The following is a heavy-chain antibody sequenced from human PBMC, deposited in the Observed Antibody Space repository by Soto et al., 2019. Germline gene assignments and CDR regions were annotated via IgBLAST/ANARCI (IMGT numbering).Heavy chain of an antibody. J-gene: IGHJ6*02. V-gene: IGHV1-69*13. Sequence: SVKVSCKASGGTFSSYAISWVRQAPGQGLEWMGGIIPIFGTANYAQKFQGRVTITADESTSTAYMELSSLRSEDTAVYYCARGSLMATNHYYYYGMDVWGQGTTVTVS. CDR1: GGTFSSYA. CDR3: ARGSLMATNHYYYYGMDV. CDR2: IIPIFGTA. D-gene: IGHD5-12*01.